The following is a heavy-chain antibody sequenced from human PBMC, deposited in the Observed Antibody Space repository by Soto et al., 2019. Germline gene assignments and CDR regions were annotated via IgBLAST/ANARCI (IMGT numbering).Heavy chain of an antibody. CDR1: GGSFSGYY. Sequence: QVQLQQWCAGLLKPSETLSLTCAVYGGSFSGYYWSWIRQPPGKGLEWIGEINHSGSTNYNPSLKSRVTISVDTSKNQCSLKLSSVTAADTAVYHCARGRDIVVVVSATRAFDIWCQGTMVTVSS. D-gene: IGHD2-15*01. CDR3: ARGRDIVVVVSATRAFDI. CDR2: INHSGST. V-gene: IGHV4-34*01. J-gene: IGHJ3*02.